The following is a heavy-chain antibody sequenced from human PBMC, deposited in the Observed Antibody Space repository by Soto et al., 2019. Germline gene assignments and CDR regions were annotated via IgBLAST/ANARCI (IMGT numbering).Heavy chain of an antibody. CDR2: RYTSGDI. CDR1: GGSISSISGLS. V-gene: IGHV4-4*07. Sequence: SETLSLTCSVSGGSISSISGLSWTWIRQPAGKGLEWIGHRYTSGDINYNLSLKSRVTMSLDISKNQFSLKLSPVTVADTGVYYCARSRGYCSSTSCKYAMDVWGQGTAVTVSS. CDR3: ARSRGYCSSTSCKYAMDV. D-gene: IGHD2-2*01. J-gene: IGHJ6*02.